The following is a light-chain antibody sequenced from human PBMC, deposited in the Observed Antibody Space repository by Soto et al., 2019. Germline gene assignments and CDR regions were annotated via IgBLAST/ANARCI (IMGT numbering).Light chain of an antibody. CDR2: QTS. V-gene: IGKV3-11*01. J-gene: IGKJ1*01. Sequence: ELVLTQSPATLSSFPVDRVTLSCRASQYINTRLAWYQHRPGQAPRLLIYQTSIRAAGIPARFSASGTGTDFTLTISDVQPEDFAVYYCHQRQSWPRTFGQGTKVDIK. CDR3: HQRQSWPRT. CDR1: QYINTR.